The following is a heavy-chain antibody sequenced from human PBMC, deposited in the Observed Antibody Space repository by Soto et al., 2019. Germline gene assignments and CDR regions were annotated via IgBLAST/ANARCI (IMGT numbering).Heavy chain of an antibody. Sequence: SETLSLTCAVYGGSFSGYYWSWIRQPPGKGLEWIGEINHSGSTNYNPSLKSRVTISVDTSKNQFSLKLSSVTAADTAVYYCARGRILWFGGSLDVWGKGTTVTVSS. D-gene: IGHD3-10*01. J-gene: IGHJ6*04. V-gene: IGHV4-34*01. CDR2: INHSGST. CDR3: ARGRILWFGGSLDV. CDR1: GGSFSGYY.